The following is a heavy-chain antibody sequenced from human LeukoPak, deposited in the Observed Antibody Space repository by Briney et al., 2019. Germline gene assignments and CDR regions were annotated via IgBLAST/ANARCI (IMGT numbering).Heavy chain of an antibody. CDR3: ARGGGSWYNGFPFDY. D-gene: IGHD2-15*01. V-gene: IGHV4-59*01. CDR1: GGSISSYY. J-gene: IGHJ4*02. CDR2: IYYSGST. Sequence: SETLSLTCTFSGGSISSYYWSWIRQPPGKGLEWIGYIYYSGSTNYNPSLKSRVTISVDTSKNQFSLKLSSVTAADTAVYYCARGGGSWYNGFPFDYWGQGTLVTVSS.